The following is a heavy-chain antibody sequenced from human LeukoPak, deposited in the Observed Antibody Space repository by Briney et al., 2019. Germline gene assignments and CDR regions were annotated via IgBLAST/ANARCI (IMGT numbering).Heavy chain of an antibody. CDR2: INGDGSRT. Sequence: PGGSLRLSCAASGFTFSTNWMHWVRQAPGKGLVWVSRINGDGSRTNYADSVEGRFTISRDNAKNTVNLQMNSLRAEDTAVYYCARGGHRTERAFDIWGQGTMVTVSS. J-gene: IGHJ3*02. D-gene: IGHD1-1*01. CDR1: GFTFSTNW. V-gene: IGHV3-74*01. CDR3: ARGGHRTERAFDI.